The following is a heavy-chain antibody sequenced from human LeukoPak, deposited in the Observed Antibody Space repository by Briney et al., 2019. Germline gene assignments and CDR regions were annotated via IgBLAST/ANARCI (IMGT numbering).Heavy chain of an antibody. CDR1: GFTFSSYA. Sequence: GSLRLSCAASGFTFSSYAMHWVRQAPGKGLEWVAVISYDGSNKYYADSVKGRFTISRDNSKNTLYLQMNSLRAEDTAVYYCARDHYYDSFGNRYYFDYWGQGTLVTVSS. V-gene: IGHV3-30-3*01. D-gene: IGHD3-22*01. J-gene: IGHJ4*02. CDR3: ARDHYYDSFGNRYYFDY. CDR2: ISYDGSNK.